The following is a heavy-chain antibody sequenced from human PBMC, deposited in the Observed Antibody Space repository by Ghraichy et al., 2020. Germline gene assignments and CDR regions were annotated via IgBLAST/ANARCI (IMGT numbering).Heavy chain of an antibody. D-gene: IGHD1-7*01. J-gene: IGHJ5*02. V-gene: IGHV3-11*01. CDR3: ARDPVTGTSMVWFDP. CDR2: ISSSGDTK. CDR1: GFTFSDYY. Sequence: GESQNISCAASGFTFSDYYMGWIRQAPGKGLEWVSYISSSGDTKYHADSVKGRFTISRDNAKNSLYLQMNTLRAEDTAVYYCARDPVTGTSMVWFDPWGQGTLVTVSS.